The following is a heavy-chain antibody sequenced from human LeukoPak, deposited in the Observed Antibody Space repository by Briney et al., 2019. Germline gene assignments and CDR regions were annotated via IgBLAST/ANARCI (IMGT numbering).Heavy chain of an antibody. D-gene: IGHD3-9*01. V-gene: IGHV3-48*03. J-gene: IGHJ4*02. CDR2: ISSSGSTI. CDR1: GFTFSSYE. CDR3: ARDPRRYFDWLLRHYYFDY. Sequence: GGSLRLSCAASGFTFSSYEMNWVRQAPGKGLEWVSYISSSGSTIYYADSVKGRFTISRDNAKNSLYLQMNSLRAEDTAVYYCARDPRRYFDWLLRHYYFDYWGQGTLVTVSS.